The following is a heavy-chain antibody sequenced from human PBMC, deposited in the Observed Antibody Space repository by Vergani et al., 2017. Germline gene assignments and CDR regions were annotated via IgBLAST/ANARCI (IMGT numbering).Heavy chain of an antibody. D-gene: IGHD3-16*01. V-gene: IGHV4-34*01. CDR3: ARVRAYYYYGMDV. J-gene: IGHJ6*02. Sequence: QVQLQQWGAGLLKPSETLSLTCAVYGGSFSGYYWSCIRQPPGKGLEWSGEINHSGSTNYNPSLKSRVTISVDTSKNQFSLKLSSVTAADTAVYYCARVRAYYYYGMDVWGQGTTVTVSS. CDR2: INHSGST. CDR1: GGSFSGYY.